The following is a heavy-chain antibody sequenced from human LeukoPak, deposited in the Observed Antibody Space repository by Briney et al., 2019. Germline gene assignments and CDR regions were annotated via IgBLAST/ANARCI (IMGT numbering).Heavy chain of an antibody. CDR3: ARGGPGPDTS. J-gene: IGHJ4*02. V-gene: IGHV4-39*07. Sequence: SETLSLTCTVSGVSFSSSSHFWGWLRQPPGRGLEWIGSIRNSGNTYYSPSLQSRVTISVDTSKNQFSLKLSSVTAADTAVYYCARGGPGPDTSWGQGTLVTVSS. D-gene: IGHD1-26*01. CDR1: GVSFSSSSHF. CDR2: IRNSGNT.